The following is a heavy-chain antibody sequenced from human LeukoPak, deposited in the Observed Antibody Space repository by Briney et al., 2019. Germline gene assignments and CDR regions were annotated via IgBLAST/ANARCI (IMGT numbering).Heavy chain of an antibody. V-gene: IGHV5-51*01. CDR1: GYSFTSYW. J-gene: IGHJ5*02. D-gene: IGHD6-13*01. CDR3: ARGRWLAAAPPTATWFDP. Sequence: GESLKISCKGSGYSFTSYWIGWVRQMPGKGLEWMGIIYPGDSDTRYSPSFQGQVTISADKSISTAYLQWSSLKASDTAMYYCARGRWLAAAPPTATWFDPWGQGTLVTVSS. CDR2: IYPGDSDT.